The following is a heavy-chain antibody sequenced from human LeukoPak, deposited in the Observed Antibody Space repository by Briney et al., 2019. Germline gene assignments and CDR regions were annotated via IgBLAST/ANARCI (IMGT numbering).Heavy chain of an antibody. Sequence: PGGSLRLSCAASGFTFSSYSMNWVRQAPGKGLEWVSSISSSSSYIYYADSVKGRFTISRDNAKDSMYLQMYSLRAEDTAVYYCARDYFAAFKFCGGDCYHFDYWGQGTLVTVSS. CDR1: GFTFSSYS. V-gene: IGHV3-21*01. D-gene: IGHD2-21*01. CDR3: ARDYFAAFKFCGGDCYHFDY. CDR2: ISSSSSYI. J-gene: IGHJ4*02.